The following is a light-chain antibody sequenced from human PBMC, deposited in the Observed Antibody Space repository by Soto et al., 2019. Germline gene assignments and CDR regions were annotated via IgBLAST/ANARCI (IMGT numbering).Light chain of an antibody. Sequence: EIMLTQSPATLSLSPGEXATLSCRASQSVSSSYLAWYQQKTGQAPRLIIYGASSRATGIPDRFSGSGSGTDLTLTISRLEPEDVAVYYCQQYGSSPLTFGGGTKVDI. CDR3: QQYGSSPLT. J-gene: IGKJ4*01. CDR2: GAS. CDR1: QSVSSSY. V-gene: IGKV3-20*01.